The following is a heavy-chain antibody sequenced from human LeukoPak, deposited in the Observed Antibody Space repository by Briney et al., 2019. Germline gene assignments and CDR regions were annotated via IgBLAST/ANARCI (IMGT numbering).Heavy chain of an antibody. D-gene: IGHD3-9*01. CDR2: ISAGGGST. J-gene: IGHJ4*02. CDR3: AKETNNILTGYYTYDY. CDR1: GFTFSDYA. Sequence: GGSLRLSCAAPGFTFSDYAMSWLRQARAKGLEWISDISAGGGSTYYADSVKGRFTISRDNSKNTVYLQMNSLRAEDTAVYYCAKETNNILTGYYTYDYWGQGILVTVSS. V-gene: IGHV3-23*01.